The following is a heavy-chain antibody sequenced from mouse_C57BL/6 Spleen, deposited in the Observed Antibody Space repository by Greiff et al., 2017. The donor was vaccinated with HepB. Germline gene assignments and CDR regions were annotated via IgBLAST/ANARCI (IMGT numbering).Heavy chain of an antibody. CDR1: GYTFTSYW. D-gene: IGHD1-3*01. CDR2: IDPSDSYT. J-gene: IGHJ3*01. V-gene: IGHV1-59*01. CDR3: ALITSWFAY. Sequence: QVQLKQPGAELVRPGTSVKLSCKASGYTFTSYWMHWVKQRPGQGLEWIGVIDPSDSYTNYNQKFKGKATLTVDTSSSTAYMQLSSLTSEDSAVYYCALITSWFAYWGQGTLVTVSA.